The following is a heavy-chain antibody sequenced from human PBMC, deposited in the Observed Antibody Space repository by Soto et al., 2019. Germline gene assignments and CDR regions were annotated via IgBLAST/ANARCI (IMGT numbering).Heavy chain of an antibody. CDR1: GCTFSSYS. CDR3: AKYYYDSSGYILDY. D-gene: IGHD3-22*01. CDR2: ISSSSSTI. Sequence: GGPLRLSCAASGCTFSSYSMNWVRQAPGKGLEWVSYISSSSSTIYYADSVKGRFTISRDNAKNSLYLQMNSLRDEDTAVYYCAKYYYDSSGYILDYWGQGTLVTVSS. J-gene: IGHJ4*02. V-gene: IGHV3-48*02.